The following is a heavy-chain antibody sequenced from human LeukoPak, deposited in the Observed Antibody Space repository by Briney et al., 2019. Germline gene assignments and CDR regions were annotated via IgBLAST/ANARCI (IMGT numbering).Heavy chain of an antibody. Sequence: EASVKVSCKASGYTFTSYNMHWVRQAPGQGLEWMGWISAYNGNTNYAQKLQGRVTMTTDTSTSTAYMELRSLRSDDTAVYYCARVTMVRGVIPNFDYWGQGTLVTVSS. CDR2: ISAYNGNT. J-gene: IGHJ4*02. CDR1: GYTFTSYN. CDR3: ARVTMVRGVIPNFDY. V-gene: IGHV1-18*04. D-gene: IGHD3-10*01.